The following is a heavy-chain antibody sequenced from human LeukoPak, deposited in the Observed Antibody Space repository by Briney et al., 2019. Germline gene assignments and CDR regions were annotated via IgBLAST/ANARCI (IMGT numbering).Heavy chain of an antibody. D-gene: IGHD3-3*01. CDR2: ISWNSGSI. Sequence: GGSLRLSCAASGFTFDDYAMHWVRQAPGKGLEWVSGISWNSGSIGYADSVKGRFTISRDNAKNSLYLQMDSLRAEDMALYYCAKSSGGTIFGDFDYWGQGTLVTVSS. CDR3: AKSSGGTIFGDFDY. V-gene: IGHV3-9*03. J-gene: IGHJ4*02. CDR1: GFTFDDYA.